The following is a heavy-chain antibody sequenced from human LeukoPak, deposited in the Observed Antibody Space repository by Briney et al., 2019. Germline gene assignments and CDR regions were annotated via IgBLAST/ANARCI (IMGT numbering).Heavy chain of an antibody. D-gene: IGHD6-19*01. Sequence: ASVKVSCKASGYTFTSYAMNWVRQAPGQGLEWMGWTNTNTGNPTYAQGFTGRFVFSLDTSVSTAYLQISSLKAEDTAVYYCARDLSPIVYREYSSGWLDAFDIWGQGTMVTVSS. J-gene: IGHJ3*02. CDR1: GYTFTSYA. CDR3: ARDLSPIVYREYSSGWLDAFDI. V-gene: IGHV7-4-1*02. CDR2: TNTNTGNP.